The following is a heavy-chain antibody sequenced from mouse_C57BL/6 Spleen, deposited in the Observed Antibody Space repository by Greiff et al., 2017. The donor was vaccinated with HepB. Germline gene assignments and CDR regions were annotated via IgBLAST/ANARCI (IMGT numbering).Heavy chain of an antibody. CDR3: ARSYYGSSYEDYFDY. Sequence: QVQLQQSGPGLVQPSQSLSITCTVSGFSLTSYGVHWVRQSPGKGLEWLGVIWSGGSTDYNAAFISRLSISKDNSKSQVFFKMNSLQADDTAIYYCARSYYGSSYEDYFDYWGQGTTLTVSS. D-gene: IGHD1-1*01. V-gene: IGHV2-2*01. J-gene: IGHJ2*01. CDR1: GFSLTSYG. CDR2: IWSGGST.